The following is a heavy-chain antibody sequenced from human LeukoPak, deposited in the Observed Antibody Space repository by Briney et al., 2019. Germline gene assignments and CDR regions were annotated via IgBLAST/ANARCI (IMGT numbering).Heavy chain of an antibody. CDR3: ARDRSRQDCSSTSCANGGLGLGDNYYYYYYVDV. Sequence: ASVTVSCMASGYTFTGYYMHWVRQAPGQGREGMGWINPNSCGRNYAQKFQGRVTMTRDTSISTAYMELSRLRSDDTAVYYCARDRSRQDCSSTSCANGGLGLGDNYYYYYYVDVWGKGTTVTVSS. CDR2: INPNSCGR. CDR1: GYTFTGYY. J-gene: IGHJ6*03. D-gene: IGHD2-2*01. V-gene: IGHV1-2*02.